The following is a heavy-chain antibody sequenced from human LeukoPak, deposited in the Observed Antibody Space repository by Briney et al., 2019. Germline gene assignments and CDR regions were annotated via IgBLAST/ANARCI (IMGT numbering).Heavy chain of an antibody. Sequence: PGESLRLSCAASGLTLSAYTMTWVRQAPGKGLEWVSSISGTGASVFYADSLKGRFTISRDNSKNTLYLQMNSLRAEDTAVYYCAGTIVGKWAIDYWGQGTLVTVSS. CDR3: AGTIVGKWAIDY. CDR2: ISGTGASV. V-gene: IGHV3-21*04. J-gene: IGHJ4*02. CDR1: GLTLSAYT. D-gene: IGHD3-22*01.